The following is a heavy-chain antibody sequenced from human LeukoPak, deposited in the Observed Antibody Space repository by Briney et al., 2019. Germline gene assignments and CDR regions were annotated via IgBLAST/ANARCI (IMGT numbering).Heavy chain of an antibody. CDR3: ARFAATPPYYQYYYMDV. CDR1: GGSISSYY. V-gene: IGHV4-59*01. J-gene: IGHJ6*03. CDR2: IYYSGST. Sequence: SETLSLTCTVSGGSISSYYWSWIRQPPGKGLEWIGYIYYSGSTGYNPSLKSRVTISVDTSKNRFSLNLSSVTAADTALYYCARFAATPPYYQYYYMDVWGKGTTVTISS. D-gene: IGHD2-15*01.